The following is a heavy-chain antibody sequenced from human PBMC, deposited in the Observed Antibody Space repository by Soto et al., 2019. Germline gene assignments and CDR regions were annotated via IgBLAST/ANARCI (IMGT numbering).Heavy chain of an antibody. CDR3: PRVGHINWFDP. D-gene: IGHD2-21*01. Sequence: QVQLQESGPGLVKPSQTLSLTCTVSGGSISSGDYYWSWIRQPPGKGLEWIGYIYYSGSAYYNPSLKSRVAISVDTSKNQFSLKLSSVTAADTAVYYCPRVGHINWFDPWGQGTLVTVSS. CDR2: IYYSGSA. V-gene: IGHV4-30-4*01. CDR1: GGSISSGDYY. J-gene: IGHJ5*02.